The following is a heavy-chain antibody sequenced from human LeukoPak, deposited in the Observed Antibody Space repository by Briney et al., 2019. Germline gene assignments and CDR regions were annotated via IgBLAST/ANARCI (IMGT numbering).Heavy chain of an antibody. CDR1: GFTVSSNY. CDR3: ARDESILSLGYYFDY. CDR2: IYSGGST. Sequence: QPGGSLRLSCAASGFTVSSNYMSWVRQAPGKGLEWVSVIYSGGSTYYADSVKGRFTISRDNSKNTLYLQMNSLRAEDTAVYYCARDESILSLGYYFDYWGQGTLVTVSS. V-gene: IGHV3-53*05. J-gene: IGHJ4*02. D-gene: IGHD6-6*01.